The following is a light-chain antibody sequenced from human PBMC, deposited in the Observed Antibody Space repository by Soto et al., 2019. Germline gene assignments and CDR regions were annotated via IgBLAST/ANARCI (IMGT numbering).Light chain of an antibody. CDR2: GGS. V-gene: IGKV1-8*01. CDR3: QHYYSSPLA. J-gene: IGKJ4*01. CDR1: QYISTY. Sequence: AVRMTQSPTSFSASTGDSVTITCRASQYISTYLAWFQQKSRKAPKLVIYGGSIFQSGVLARFTGSGSATYFTLIITDLQSEDFASYYCQHYYSSPLAFGGGTNVEI.